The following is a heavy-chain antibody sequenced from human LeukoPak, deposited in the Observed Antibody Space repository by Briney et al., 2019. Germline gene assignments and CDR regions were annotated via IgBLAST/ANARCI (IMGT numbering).Heavy chain of an antibody. CDR1: GVSVSSNY. D-gene: IGHD6-19*01. J-gene: IGHJ4*02. CDR2: IYTGGTT. Sequence: GGSLRLSCAASGVSVSSNYMSWVRQAPGKGLEWGSAIYTGGTTYYADSVKGRFTISRDNSKNTLYLQMNSLRAEDTAVYYCARDKLGSGYSSDFDYWGQGTLVTVSS. V-gene: IGHV3-66*02. CDR3: ARDKLGSGYSSDFDY.